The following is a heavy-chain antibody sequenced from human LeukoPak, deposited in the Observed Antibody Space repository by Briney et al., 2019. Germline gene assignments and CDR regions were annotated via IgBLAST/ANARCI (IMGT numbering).Heavy chain of an antibody. V-gene: IGHV3-33*01. J-gene: IGHJ4*02. CDR1: GFTFSSYG. D-gene: IGHD2-21*01. CDR2: IWYDGSNK. CDR3: ARDQGDGFFDY. Sequence: QPGGSLRLSCAASGFTFSSYGMRWVRQAPGKGLEWVAVIWYDGSNKYYADSVKGRFTISRDNSKNTLYLQMNSLRAEDTAVYYCARDQGDGFFDYWGQGTLVTVSS.